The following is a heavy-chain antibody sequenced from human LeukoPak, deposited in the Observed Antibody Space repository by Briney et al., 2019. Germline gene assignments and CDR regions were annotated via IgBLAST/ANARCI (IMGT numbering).Heavy chain of an antibody. CDR1: GGSISSSSYY. J-gene: IGHJ4*02. Sequence: PSETLSLTCTVSGGSISSSSYYWGWIRQPPGKGLEWIGSIYYSGSTYYNPSLKSRVTISVDTSKNQFSLKLSSVTAADTAVYYCARGVRAFDYWGQGTLVTVSS. V-gene: IGHV4-39*01. D-gene: IGHD3-10*01. CDR3: ARGVRAFDY. CDR2: IYYSGST.